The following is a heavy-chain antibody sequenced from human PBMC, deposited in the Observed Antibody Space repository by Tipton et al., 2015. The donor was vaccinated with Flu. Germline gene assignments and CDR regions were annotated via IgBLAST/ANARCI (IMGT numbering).Heavy chain of an antibody. CDR3: ARDLGSSGSFDY. CDR2: IYYSGST. CDR1: GGSISSYY. D-gene: IGHD6-13*01. V-gene: IGHV4-59*01. J-gene: IGHJ4*02. Sequence: LVQPSETLSLTCTVSGGSISSYYWSWIRQPPGKGLEWIGYIYYSGSTNHNPSLKSRVAISVDTSKNQFSLKLSSVTAADTAVYYCARDLGSSGSFDYWGQGTLVTVSS.